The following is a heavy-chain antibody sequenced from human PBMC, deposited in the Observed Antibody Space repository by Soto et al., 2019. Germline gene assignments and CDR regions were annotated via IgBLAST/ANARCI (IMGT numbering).Heavy chain of an antibody. V-gene: IGHV4-34*01. D-gene: IGHD2-15*01. Sequence: SETLSLTCAFYGWSFSGYYWSWIRQPPGKGLEWIGEINHSGSTNYNPSLKSRVTISVDTSKNQFSLKLSSVTAADTAVYYCAGSKGPYYFDYWGQGTLVTVS. CDR2: INHSGST. CDR1: GWSFSGYY. CDR3: AGSKGPYYFDY. J-gene: IGHJ4*02.